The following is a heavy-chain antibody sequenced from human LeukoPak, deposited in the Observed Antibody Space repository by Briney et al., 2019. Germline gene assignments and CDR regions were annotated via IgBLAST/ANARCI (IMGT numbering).Heavy chain of an antibody. CDR1: GFTFNDYY. J-gene: IGHJ4*02. CDR2: ISGSGITI. V-gene: IGHV3-11*01. D-gene: IGHD1-26*01. CDR3: ARESSAGATRDYSDY. Sequence: GGSLRLSCAASGFTFNDYYMAWVRQAPGKGLEWVSHISGSGITIYYADSVKGRFTISRDNAKRSLYLHMNSLRVEDTALYFCARESSAGATRDYSDYWGQGALVTASA.